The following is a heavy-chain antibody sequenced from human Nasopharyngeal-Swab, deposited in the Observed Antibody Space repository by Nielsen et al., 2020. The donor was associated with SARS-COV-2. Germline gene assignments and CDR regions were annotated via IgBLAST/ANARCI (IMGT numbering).Heavy chain of an antibody. D-gene: IGHD5-12*01. Sequence: GSLRLSCAASGFTFSSYGMHWVRQAPGKGLEWVVVTWYDESNKYYADSVKGRITISRDNSKNTLYLQMNNLRAEDTAVYYCARDRGATTYGMDVWGQGTTVTVSS. J-gene: IGHJ6*02. CDR2: TWYDESNK. CDR3: ARDRGATTYGMDV. V-gene: IGHV3-33*01. CDR1: GFTFSSYG.